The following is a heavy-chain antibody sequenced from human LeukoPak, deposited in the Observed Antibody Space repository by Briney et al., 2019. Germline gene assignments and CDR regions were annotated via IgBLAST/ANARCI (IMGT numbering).Heavy chain of an antibody. Sequence: GGSLRLSCAASGFTFRRYSMSWVRQAPGKGLEWVANIKQDGSEIYYVDSVKGRFTISRENAKNSLYLQMNSLRAGDTAVYYCARGNVVEMATNAFDIWGQGTMVTVSS. J-gene: IGHJ3*02. D-gene: IGHD5-24*01. V-gene: IGHV3-7*01. CDR3: ARGNVVEMATNAFDI. CDR2: IKQDGSEI. CDR1: GFTFRRYS.